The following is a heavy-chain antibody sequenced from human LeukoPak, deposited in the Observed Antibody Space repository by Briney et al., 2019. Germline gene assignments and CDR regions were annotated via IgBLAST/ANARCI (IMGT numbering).Heavy chain of an antibody. CDR1: GGSISSYY. V-gene: IGHV4-59*01. D-gene: IGHD2-8*01. CDR3: ARTDCTNGVCYTFHFDY. CDR2: IYYSGST. Sequence: SETLSLTCTVSGGSISSYYWSWIRQPPGKGLVGIGYIYYSGSTNYNPSLKSRVTISVDTSKNQFSLKLSSVTAADTAVYYCARTDCTNGVCYTFHFDYWGQGTLVTVSS. J-gene: IGHJ4*02.